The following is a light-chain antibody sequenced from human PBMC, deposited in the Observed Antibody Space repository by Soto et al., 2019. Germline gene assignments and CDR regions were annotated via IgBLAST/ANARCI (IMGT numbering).Light chain of an antibody. CDR1: SSDVGGYNY. CDR3: SSYTSSSTRVV. Sequence: QSALTQPASVSGSPGQSITISCTGTSSDVGGYNYVSWYQQHPGKAPKVMIFDVSRRPSGVSNRFSGSKSGNTASLTISGLQVADEADYYCSSYTSSSTRVVFGGGTKLTVL. J-gene: IGLJ2*01. V-gene: IGLV2-14*03. CDR2: DVS.